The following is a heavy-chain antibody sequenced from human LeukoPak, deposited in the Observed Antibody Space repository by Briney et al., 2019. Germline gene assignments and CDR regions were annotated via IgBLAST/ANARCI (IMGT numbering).Heavy chain of an antibody. Sequence: GGSLRLSCAASEFTVSRNYMSWVRQAPGKGLEWVSLTYSDGSTSYTDSVKGRFTISRDNSKNTLSLQLNSLRAEDTAVYYCARDGGSSTMEPTGGYYYYGMDVWGQGTTVTVSS. CDR2: TYSDGST. J-gene: IGHJ6*02. CDR3: ARDGGSSTMEPTGGYYYYGMDV. V-gene: IGHV3-53*01. CDR1: EFTVSRNY. D-gene: IGHD1-1*01.